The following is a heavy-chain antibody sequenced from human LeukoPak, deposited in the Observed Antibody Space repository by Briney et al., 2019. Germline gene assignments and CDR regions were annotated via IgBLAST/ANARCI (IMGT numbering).Heavy chain of an antibody. CDR1: GFTFSSYS. Sequence: GGSLRLSCAASGFTFSSYSMDWVRQAPGKGLEWVSYISSSSTIYYADSVKGRFTISRDNAKNSLYLQMNSLRAEDTAVYYCARDRSNWFDFWGQGTLVTVSS. J-gene: IGHJ5*01. CDR3: ARDRSNWFDF. V-gene: IGHV3-48*01. CDR2: ISSSSTI.